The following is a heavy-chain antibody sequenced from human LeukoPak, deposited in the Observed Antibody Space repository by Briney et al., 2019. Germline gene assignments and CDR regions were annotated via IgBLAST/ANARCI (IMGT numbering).Heavy chain of an antibody. CDR3: AREYYYGSGSYLGWFDP. V-gene: IGHV4-59*01. D-gene: IGHD3-10*01. CDR1: GGSISSYY. Sequence: SETLSLTCTVSGGSISSYYWSWIRQPPGKGLEWIGYIYYSGSTNYNPSLKSRVTISVDPSKNQFSLKLSSVTAADTAVYYCAREYYYGSGSYLGWFDPWGQGTLVTVSS. CDR2: IYYSGST. J-gene: IGHJ5*02.